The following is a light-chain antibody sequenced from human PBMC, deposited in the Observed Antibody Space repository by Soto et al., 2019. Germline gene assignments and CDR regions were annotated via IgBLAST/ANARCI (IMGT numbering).Light chain of an antibody. CDR1: ESVSTY. V-gene: IGKV3-11*01. Sequence: ETELTQSPATLSLSPGESATLSCRASESVSTYLMWYQQKPGQAPRLLIYDGRNRAPGIPARFSGRGSGTDFTLTISSLEPEDFAVYYCQQRTNWPPTFGGGTKVEIK. CDR2: DGR. CDR3: QQRTNWPPT. J-gene: IGKJ4*01.